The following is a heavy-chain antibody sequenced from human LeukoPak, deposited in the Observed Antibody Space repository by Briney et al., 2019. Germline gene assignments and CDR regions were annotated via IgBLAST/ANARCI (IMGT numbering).Heavy chain of an antibody. CDR2: INHSGST. Sequence: SETLSLTCAVYGGSFSDYYWSWIRQSPGKGPEWIGEINHSGSTNYNPSLKSRVTISVDTSKNQFSLKLNSVTAADTAVYYCASCSSTSWYAGDWFDPWGQGTLVTVSS. CDR3: ASCSSTSWYAGDWFDP. CDR1: GGSFSDYY. V-gene: IGHV4-34*01. J-gene: IGHJ5*02. D-gene: IGHD2-2*01.